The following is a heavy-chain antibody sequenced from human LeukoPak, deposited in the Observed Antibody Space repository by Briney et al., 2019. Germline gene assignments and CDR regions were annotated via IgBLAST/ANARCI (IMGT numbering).Heavy chain of an antibody. CDR2: ITTGDST. CDR1: GFTFSTYV. Sequence: GGSLRLSCAASGFTFSTYVMNWVRQAPGKGLEWVSHITTGDSTYYADSVKGRFTISRDNSKNTLYLQMNSLRAEDTAVYYCARTGYYGYWGQGTLVTVSS. V-gene: IGHV3-23*01. CDR3: ARTGYYGY. J-gene: IGHJ4*02. D-gene: IGHD3/OR15-3a*01.